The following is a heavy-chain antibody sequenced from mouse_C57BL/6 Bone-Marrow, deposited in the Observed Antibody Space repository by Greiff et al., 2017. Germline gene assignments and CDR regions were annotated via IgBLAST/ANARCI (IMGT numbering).Heavy chain of an antibody. CDR1: GFTFSSYG. J-gene: IGHJ3*01. V-gene: IGHV5-6*01. CDR2: ISSGGSYT. Sequence: EVMLVESGGDLVKPGGSLKLSCAASGFTFSSYGMSWVRQTPDKRLEWVATISSGGSYTYYPDSVKGRFTISRDTAKNTLYLQKSGLTSEDTAMYYCARPLWCGFAYWGQGTLVTVSA. D-gene: IGHD1-1*02. CDR3: ARPLWCGFAY.